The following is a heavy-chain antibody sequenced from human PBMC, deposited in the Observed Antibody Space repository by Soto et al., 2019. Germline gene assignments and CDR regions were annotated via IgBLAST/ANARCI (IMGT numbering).Heavy chain of an antibody. CDR1: GFTFSSYA. CDR3: ARGPSSLTRFNY. D-gene: IGHD6-13*01. J-gene: IGHJ4*02. CDR2: ISYDGSNK. V-gene: IGHV3-30-3*01. Sequence: PGGSLRLSCAASGFTFSSYAMHWVRQAPGKGLEWVAVISYDGSNKYYADSVKGRFTIPRDNSKNTLYLQMNSLRAEDTAVYYCARGPSSLTRFNYWGQGTLVTVS.